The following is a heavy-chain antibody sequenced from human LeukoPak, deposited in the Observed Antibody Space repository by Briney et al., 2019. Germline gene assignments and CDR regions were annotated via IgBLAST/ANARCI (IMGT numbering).Heavy chain of an antibody. Sequence: SVKVSCKASGGTFSSYAIGWVRQAPGQGLEWMGGIIPIFGTANYAQKFQGRVTITADESTSTAYMELSSLRSEDTAVYYCARAGKERYFDWLLSDDAFDIWGQGTMVTVSS. D-gene: IGHD3-9*01. CDR3: ARAGKERYFDWLLSDDAFDI. CDR2: IIPIFGTA. CDR1: GGTFSSYA. V-gene: IGHV1-69*13. J-gene: IGHJ3*02.